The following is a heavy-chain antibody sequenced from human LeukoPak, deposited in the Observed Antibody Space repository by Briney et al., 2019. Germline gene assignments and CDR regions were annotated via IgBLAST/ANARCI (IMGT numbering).Heavy chain of an antibody. V-gene: IGHV1-18*01. Sequence: VASVKVSCKASGYTFTSYGISWVRQAPGQGLEWMGWISAYNGNTNYAQKFQGRVTMTRDTSTSTVYMELSSLRSEDTAVYYCARERELTSVIDYWGQGTLVTVSS. CDR2: ISAYNGNT. CDR3: ARERELTSVIDY. CDR1: GYTFTSYG. D-gene: IGHD1-26*01. J-gene: IGHJ4*02.